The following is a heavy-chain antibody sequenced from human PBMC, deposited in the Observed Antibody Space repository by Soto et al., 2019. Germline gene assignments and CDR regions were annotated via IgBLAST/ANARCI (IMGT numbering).Heavy chain of an antibody. CDR3: ARPITDDLYYYGMDV. CDR1: GYSFTSYW. CDR2: IYPGDSDT. D-gene: IGHD1-1*01. V-gene: IGHV5-51*01. Sequence: GESLKISCKGSGYSFTSYWIGWVRQMPGKGLEWMGIIYPGDSDTRYSPSFQGQVTNSADKPISTAYQQCSSLKASDTAMYYCARPITDDLYYYGMDVWGQGTTVTVSS. J-gene: IGHJ6*02.